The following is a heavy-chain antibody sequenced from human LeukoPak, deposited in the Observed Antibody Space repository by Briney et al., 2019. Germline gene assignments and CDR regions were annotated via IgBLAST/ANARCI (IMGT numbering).Heavy chain of an antibody. CDR2: ISPSGSTI. CDR3: ARPSGTALVISPLDY. V-gene: IGHV3-48*03. CDR1: GFTFSSHE. D-gene: IGHD5-18*01. Sequence: PGGSLRLSCAASGFTFSSHEMNWVRQAPGKGLEWVSYISPSGSTIYYADSVKGRFTISRDNAKNSLYLQMNNLRAEDTAVYYCARPSGTALVISPLDYWGQGTLVTVSP. J-gene: IGHJ4*02.